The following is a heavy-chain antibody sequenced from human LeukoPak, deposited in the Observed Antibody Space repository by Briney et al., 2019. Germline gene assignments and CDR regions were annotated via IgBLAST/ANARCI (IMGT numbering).Heavy chain of an antibody. Sequence: ASVKISCKASGYTFTGYYMHWVRQAPGQGLEWMGWINPNSGGTNYAQKFQGRVTMTRDTSINTAYMELSRLGSDDTAVYYCARGSSSTSPGNWFDPWGQGSLVTVSS. CDR3: ARGSSSTSPGNWFDP. CDR1: GYTFTGYY. V-gene: IGHV1-2*02. CDR2: INPNSGGT. J-gene: IGHJ5*02. D-gene: IGHD2-2*01.